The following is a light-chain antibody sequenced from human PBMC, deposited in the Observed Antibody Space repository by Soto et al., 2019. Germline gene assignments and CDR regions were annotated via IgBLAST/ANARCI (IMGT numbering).Light chain of an antibody. Sequence: VLTQFPGTLSLSPGERATLSCRASQSISTNLVWYQQKPGQAPRVLIYGASTRATGIPAMFSGRGSGTEFTLTSSIMQSEDFAIYLCQKHSNWPPITFGRVTRLEIK. CDR1: QSISTN. V-gene: IGKV3-15*01. CDR3: QKHSNWPPIT. J-gene: IGKJ5*01. CDR2: GAS.